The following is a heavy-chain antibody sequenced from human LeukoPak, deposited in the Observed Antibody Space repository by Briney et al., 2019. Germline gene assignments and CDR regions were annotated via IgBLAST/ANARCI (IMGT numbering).Heavy chain of an antibody. Sequence: SETLSFTCGVSGDSIRSYYWSWIRQPAGKGLEWIGRIYSVGTTNYNPSLKSRVTMSIDTSKNQFSLRLSSVTAADTAVYYCARGAGYSRYFDLWGRGTLVTVSS. V-gene: IGHV4-4*07. CDR2: IYSVGTT. CDR3: ARGAGYSRYFDL. J-gene: IGHJ2*01. D-gene: IGHD6-13*01. CDR1: GDSIRSYY.